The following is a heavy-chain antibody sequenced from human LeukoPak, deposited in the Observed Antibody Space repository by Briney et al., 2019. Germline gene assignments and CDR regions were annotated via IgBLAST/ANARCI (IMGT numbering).Heavy chain of an antibody. D-gene: IGHD3-10*01. Sequence: GASVKVSCKASGYTFTSYGISWVRQAPGQGLEWMGWISAYNGNTNYAQKPQGRVTMTTDTSTSTAYMELSSLTSEDTALYYCAIDPARRVRGLIWHYWGQGTLVTVSS. CDR2: ISAYNGNT. V-gene: IGHV1-18*01. J-gene: IGHJ4*02. CDR1: GYTFTSYG. CDR3: AIDPARRVRGLIWHY.